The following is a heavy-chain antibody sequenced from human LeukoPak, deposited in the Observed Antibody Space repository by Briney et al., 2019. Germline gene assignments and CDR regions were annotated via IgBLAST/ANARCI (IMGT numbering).Heavy chain of an antibody. CDR3: AREREGSFDY. CDR1: GFTFSAYD. J-gene: IGHJ4*02. D-gene: IGHD3-10*01. V-gene: IGHV3-13*01. CDR2: IGTAGGT. Sequence: GGSLRLSCAASGFTFSAYDMHWVRQVTGEGLEWVSFIGTAGGTFYPDSVKGRFTISRENAKNSLYLQMNSLRAGDTAVYSCAREREGSFDYWGQGTLVTVSS.